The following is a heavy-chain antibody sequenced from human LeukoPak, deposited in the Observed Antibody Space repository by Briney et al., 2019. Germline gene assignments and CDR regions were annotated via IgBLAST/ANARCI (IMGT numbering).Heavy chain of an antibody. Sequence: ASVKVSCKASGYTFTSYGISWVRQAPGQGLEWMGWISAYNGNTNYAQKLQGRVTMTTDTSASTAYMELRSLRSDDTAVYYCARAYCSSTSCYGVDWFDPWGQGTLVTVSS. CDR3: ARAYCSSTSCYGVDWFDP. CDR1: GYTFTSYG. V-gene: IGHV1-18*01. CDR2: ISAYNGNT. J-gene: IGHJ5*02. D-gene: IGHD2-2*01.